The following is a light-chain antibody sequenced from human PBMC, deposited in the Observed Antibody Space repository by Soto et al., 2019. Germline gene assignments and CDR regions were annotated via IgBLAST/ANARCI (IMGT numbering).Light chain of an antibody. J-gene: IGKJ1*01. CDR3: QQSSNTPRT. CDR1: QSISTY. Sequence: DNQMTQSPSSLSASVGDRVTIACRASQSISTYLNWYQQKPGKAPNLLIYAASSLQSGVPSRFSGSGSGTDFTLTISSLQPEDFATYYCQQSSNTPRTFGQGTKVDIK. V-gene: IGKV1-39*01. CDR2: AAS.